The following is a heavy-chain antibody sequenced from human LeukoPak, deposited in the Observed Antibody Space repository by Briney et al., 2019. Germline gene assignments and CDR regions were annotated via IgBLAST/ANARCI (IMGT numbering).Heavy chain of an antibody. Sequence: SETLSLTCTVSGGSVACGSYYWTWIRQPAGTGLEWLGRIYTSGRTYYNPSLRSRVTISMDTSMNQFSLRLNSVTAADTAVYYCARARIIPASFDDWRQGTLVTVSS. CDR3: ARARIIPASFDD. D-gene: IGHD2-15*01. CDR2: IYTSGRT. J-gene: IGHJ4*02. CDR1: GGSVACGSYY. V-gene: IGHV4-61*02.